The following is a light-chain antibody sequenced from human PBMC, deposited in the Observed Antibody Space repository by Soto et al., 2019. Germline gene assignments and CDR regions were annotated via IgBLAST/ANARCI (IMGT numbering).Light chain of an antibody. CDR2: ATS. J-gene: IGKJ1*01. Sequence: EILLTQSPDTLSLSPGGRATPSCRASQSVDSNYLAWYQQKPGQAPRLLIYATSNRATGIPDRFSGSGSGPDFALTISRLEPEDFAVYYCQQYGSSSWSFGQGTTGDIK. V-gene: IGKV3-20*01. CDR1: QSVDSNY. CDR3: QQYGSSSWS.